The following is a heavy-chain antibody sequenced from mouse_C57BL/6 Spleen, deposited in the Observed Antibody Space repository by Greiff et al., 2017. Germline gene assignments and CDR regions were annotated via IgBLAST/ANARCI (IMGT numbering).Heavy chain of an antibody. CDR1: GYAFSSSW. J-gene: IGHJ2*01. CDR2: IYPGDGDT. CDR3: ARSELGPGDY. Sequence: QVQLQQSGPELVKPGASVKISCKASGYAFSSSWMNWVKQRPGTGLEWIGRIYPGDGDTNYNGKFKGKATLTADKSSSTAYMQLSSLTSEDSAVYFCARSELGPGDYWGQGTTLTVSS. D-gene: IGHD4-1*01. V-gene: IGHV1-82*01.